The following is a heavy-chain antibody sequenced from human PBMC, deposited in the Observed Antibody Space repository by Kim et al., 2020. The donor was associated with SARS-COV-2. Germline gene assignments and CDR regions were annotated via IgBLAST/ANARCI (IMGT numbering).Heavy chain of an antibody. CDR2: IHYSGST. D-gene: IGHD3-10*01. CDR1: GGSINSYF. Sequence: SETLSLTCTVSGGSINSYFWTWIRQPPGRGLEWIGYIHYSGSTNHNPSLKSRVTISVDTSKNQFSLKLSSVTAADTAVYYCARGTYGNYYGSDYWGQGTLVTVSS. V-gene: IGHV4-59*01. CDR3: ARGTYGNYYGSDY. J-gene: IGHJ4*02.